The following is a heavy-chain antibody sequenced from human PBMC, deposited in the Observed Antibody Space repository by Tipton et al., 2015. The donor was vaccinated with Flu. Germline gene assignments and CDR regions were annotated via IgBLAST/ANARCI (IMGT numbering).Heavy chain of an antibody. V-gene: IGHV4-38-2*01. D-gene: IGHD3-10*01. Sequence: PGLVKPSETLSLICAVSDYSISSGYYWGWIRQPPGKGLEWIGCISHSGRTYYNPSLKSRVTISVDTAKNQFSQRLSSVTAADTAVYYCARSTYHYGSGSSDYWGQGTLVTVPS. CDR1: DYSISSGYY. J-gene: IGHJ4*02. CDR2: ISHSGRT. CDR3: ARSTYHYGSGSSDY.